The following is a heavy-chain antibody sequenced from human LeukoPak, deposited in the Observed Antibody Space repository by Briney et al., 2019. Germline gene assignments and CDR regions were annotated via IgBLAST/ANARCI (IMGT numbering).Heavy chain of an antibody. CDR1: GYTFTGYY. J-gene: IGHJ6*03. Sequence: ASVKVSCKASGYTFTGYYMHWVRQAPGQGLEWMGWINPNIGGTNYAQKFQGRVTMTRDTSISTAYMELSRLRSDDTAVYYCADCSGDTYYYYMEVWGKGTTVTVSS. CDR2: INPNIGGT. V-gene: IGHV1-2*02. D-gene: IGHD2-15*01. CDR3: ADCSGDTYYYYMEV.